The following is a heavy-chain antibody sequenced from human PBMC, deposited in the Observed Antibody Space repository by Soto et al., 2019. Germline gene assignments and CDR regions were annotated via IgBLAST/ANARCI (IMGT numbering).Heavy chain of an antibody. CDR3: VSGYCTSSARREGDFQH. V-gene: IGHV1-46*01. Sequence: QVQLEQSGAEVKEPGASVKISCKASGYTFTTYHIHWVRQAPGQGLDWMGMIDPIGGTTGYARKFEGRFAMTRDTPAATAYLEVTSRRFDDTAMYFCVSGYCTSSARREGDFQHGGQGTLVTVSS. CDR2: IDPIGGTT. CDR1: GYTFTTYH. D-gene: IGHD2-2*01. J-gene: IGHJ1*01.